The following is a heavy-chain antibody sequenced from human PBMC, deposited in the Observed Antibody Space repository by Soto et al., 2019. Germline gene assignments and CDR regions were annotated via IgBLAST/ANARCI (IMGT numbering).Heavy chain of an antibody. D-gene: IGHD1-26*01. CDR2: INHLETT. CDR3: ARGGGSDSFDY. V-gene: IGHV4-30-2*01. J-gene: IGHJ4*02. CDR1: GASITYGGYS. Sequence: QLQLHESGSGLVKPSQTLSLTCTVSGASITYGGYSWSWIRQTPGKGLEWIGYINHLETTFYNPSFESRLSLSIDRAMNQFSLNLNSMSAEDRAVYFCARGGGSDSFDYWGQGILVTVSS.